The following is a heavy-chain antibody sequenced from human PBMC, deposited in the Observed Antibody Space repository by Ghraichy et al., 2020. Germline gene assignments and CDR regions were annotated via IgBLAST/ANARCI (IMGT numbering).Heavy chain of an antibody. CDR3: AKGDSHYYYYGMGV. V-gene: IGHV3-23*01. CDR2: ISGSGTTT. J-gene: IGHJ6*02. Sequence: GGSLRLSCAASKFSFSNYGISWVRQTPGKGLEWVSAISGSGTTTYYADSVKGRFTISRDNSKNTLYLQMNSLRAEDTAVYYCAKGDSHYYYYGMGVWGQGTTVTVSS. CDR1: KFSFSNYG.